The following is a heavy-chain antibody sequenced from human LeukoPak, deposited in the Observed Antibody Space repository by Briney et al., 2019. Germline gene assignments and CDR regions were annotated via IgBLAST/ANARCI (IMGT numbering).Heavy chain of an antibody. CDR2: IRYDGSNK. CDR1: GFTFSSYG. V-gene: IGHV3-30*02. J-gene: IGHJ4*02. CDR3: AKPYYYDSSGYYYVNY. Sequence: GGSLRLSCAASGFTFSSYGMHWVRQAPGKGLEWVAFIRYDGSNKYYADSVKGRFTISRDNSKNTLYLQMNSLRAEDTAVHYCAKPYYYDSSGYYYVNYWGQGTLVTVSS. D-gene: IGHD3-22*01.